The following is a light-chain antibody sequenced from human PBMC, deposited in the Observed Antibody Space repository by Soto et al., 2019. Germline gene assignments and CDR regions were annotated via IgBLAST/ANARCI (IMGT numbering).Light chain of an antibody. V-gene: IGKV1-5*03. CDR3: QQDNRYWT. Sequence: DIKMIQSPSTLFGSVGDRVTITCRASQTISSWLAWYQQKPGKAPKLLIYKASSLESGVPSRFSGSGSGTEFTLTISSLLPDDFATYYWQQDNRYWTFGQGTKVDIK. J-gene: IGKJ1*01. CDR2: KAS. CDR1: QTISSW.